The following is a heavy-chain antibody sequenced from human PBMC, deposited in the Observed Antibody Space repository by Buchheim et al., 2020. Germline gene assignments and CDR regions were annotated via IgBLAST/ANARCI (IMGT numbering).Heavy chain of an antibody. CDR3: ARRQPSGSWFDP. V-gene: IGHV3-66*01. CDR2: IYGGGAT. CDR1: GFTVSSDS. D-gene: IGHD3-22*01. J-gene: IGHJ5*02. Sequence: EVQLVESGGGLVQPGGPLRLSCAVSGFTVSSDSMSWVRQAPGKGLEWVSAIYGGGATYYTDSVKGRFNISRDSSKNTLYLQMNRLRVEDTAMYYCARRQPSGSWFDPWGQGTL.